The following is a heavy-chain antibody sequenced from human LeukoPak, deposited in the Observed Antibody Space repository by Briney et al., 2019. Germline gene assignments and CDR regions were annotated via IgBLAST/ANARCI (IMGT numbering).Heavy chain of an antibody. D-gene: IGHD6-19*01. Sequence: SETLSLTCTVSGDSMIAHFWSWIRQPPGKGLEWIGYISATGSTNYSPSLRSRVTISSDTSRKHFSLRVTSVTAADTAIYYCARNSGRYVYDYWGQGALVTVSS. CDR1: GDSMIAHF. J-gene: IGHJ4*02. CDR2: ISATGST. CDR3: ARNSGRYVYDY. V-gene: IGHV4-4*09.